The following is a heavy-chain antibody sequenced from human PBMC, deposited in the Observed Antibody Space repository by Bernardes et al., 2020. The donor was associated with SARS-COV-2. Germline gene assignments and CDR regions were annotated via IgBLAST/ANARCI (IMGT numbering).Heavy chain of an antibody. V-gene: IGHV5-51*01. CDR3: ARLRRSSWGDYFDY. J-gene: IGHJ4*02. CDR2: IYPEDSTT. D-gene: IGHD6-6*01. Sequence: GESLNISCKGSGYSFSIYWIAWVRQMPGTGLEWMGNIYPEDSTTTYSPSFQGEVTMSADKSISTAFLQWSSLKDSDTAMFYCARLRRSSWGDYFDYWGQGTLATVSS. CDR1: GYSFSIYW.